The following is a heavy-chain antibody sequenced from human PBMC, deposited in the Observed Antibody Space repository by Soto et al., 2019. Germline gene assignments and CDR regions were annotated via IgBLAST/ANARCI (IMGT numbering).Heavy chain of an antibody. CDR2: IYYSGST. CDR1: GGSISSSSYY. D-gene: IGHD6-13*01. CDR3: ARRSARYSSSSYYYYMDV. Sequence: PSETLSLTCTVSGGSISSSSYYWGWIRQPPGKGLEWIGSIYYSGSTYYNPSLKSRVTISVDTSKNQFSLKLSSVTAADTAVYYCARRSARYSSSSYYYYMDVWSKGTTVTVSS. J-gene: IGHJ6*03. V-gene: IGHV4-39*01.